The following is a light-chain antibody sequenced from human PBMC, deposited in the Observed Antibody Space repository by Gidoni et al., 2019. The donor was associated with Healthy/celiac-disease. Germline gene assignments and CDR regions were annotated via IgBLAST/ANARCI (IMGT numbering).Light chain of an antibody. CDR3: QQRSNWPPT. J-gene: IGKJ1*01. V-gene: IGKV3-11*01. CDR2: DAS. CDR1: QSVSSY. Sequence: EIVLTQSPATLSLSPGERATLSCRASQSVSSYLAWYQQKPGQALRLLIYDASNRATGIPARFSGSGSGTDFTLTISSLEPEDFAVYYCQQRSNWPPTFXXXTKVEIK.